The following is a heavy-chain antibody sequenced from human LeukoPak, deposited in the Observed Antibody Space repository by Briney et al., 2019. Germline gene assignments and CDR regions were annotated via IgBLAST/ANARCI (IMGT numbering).Heavy chain of an antibody. CDR1: GFTFSSNY. J-gene: IGHJ6*03. Sequence: GGSLRLSCAASGFTFSSNYMSWVRQAPGKGLEWGSVIYSGGSTYYTDSVKGRFTISRDNSKTTLYLQMNSLRAEDTAVYYCARTDSGGGGIWFGDREPHYYYYMDVWGKGTTVTVSS. D-gene: IGHD3-10*01. CDR2: IYSGGST. CDR3: ARTDSGGGGIWFGDREPHYYYYMDV. V-gene: IGHV3-53*01.